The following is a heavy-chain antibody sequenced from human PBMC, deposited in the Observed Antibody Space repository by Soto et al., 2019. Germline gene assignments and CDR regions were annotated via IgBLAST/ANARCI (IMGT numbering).Heavy chain of an antibody. J-gene: IGHJ5*02. CDR2: IYHSGST. V-gene: IGHV4-4*02. Sequence: QVQLQESGPGLVKPSGTLSLTCAVSGGSISSSNWWSWVRQPPGKGLEWIGEIYHSGSTNYNPSLKSRVTISVDKSKNQFSLKLSSVTAADTAVYYCARVRGLHYGSGSPGWFDPWGQGTLVTVSS. CDR1: GGSISSSNW. CDR3: ARVRGLHYGSGSPGWFDP. D-gene: IGHD3-10*01.